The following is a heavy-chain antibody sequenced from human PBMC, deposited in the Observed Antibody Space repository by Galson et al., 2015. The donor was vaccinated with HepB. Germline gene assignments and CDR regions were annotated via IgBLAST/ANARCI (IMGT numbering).Heavy chain of an antibody. CDR3: ARDRLAYCGGDCYFHY. J-gene: IGHJ4*02. D-gene: IGHD2-21*02. CDR1: GFKFSNYA. V-gene: IGHV3-30-3*01. CDR2: ISYHGSND. Sequence: SLRLSCAASGFKFSNYAMHWVRQAPGKGLEWVAFISYHGSNDYYANSAKGRFTISRDNSNNTLYLQMNSLRPEDTAVYYCARDRLAYCGGDCYFHYWGQGTLVAVSS.